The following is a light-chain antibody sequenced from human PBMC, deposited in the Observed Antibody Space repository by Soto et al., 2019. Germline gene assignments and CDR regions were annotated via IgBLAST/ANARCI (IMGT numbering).Light chain of an antibody. Sequence: DIPMTQSPSTLSASVGDTVTITCRASQSTSSWLAWYQQKPGKAPKLLIYDASRLESGVPSRFSGSESGTEFTLTISSLQPDDFATYYCHQYNRYPYTFGQGTKLQIK. V-gene: IGKV1-5*01. CDR2: DAS. CDR3: HQYNRYPYT. CDR1: QSTSSW. J-gene: IGKJ2*01.